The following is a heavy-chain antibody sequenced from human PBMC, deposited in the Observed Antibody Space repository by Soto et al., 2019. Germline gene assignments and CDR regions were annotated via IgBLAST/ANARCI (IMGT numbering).Heavy chain of an antibody. CDR2: ISYSGSA. D-gene: IGHD6-6*01. Sequence: SETLSLTCTVSGGSISTYYWTWIRQPPGKGLEWIGYISYSGSASYNPSLKSRVTISVDTPKNQFSLRLSSVTAADTAVYYCARHYSAYSSSDWFDPWGQGTLVTVSS. V-gene: IGHV4-59*08. J-gene: IGHJ5*02. CDR3: ARHYSAYSSSDWFDP. CDR1: GGSISTYY.